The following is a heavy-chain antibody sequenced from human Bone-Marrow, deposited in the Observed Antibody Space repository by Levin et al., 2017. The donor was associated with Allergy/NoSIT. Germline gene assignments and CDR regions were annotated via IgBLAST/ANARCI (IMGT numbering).Heavy chain of an antibody. CDR3: ARGPTVTANYYYDDGMDV. Sequence: GGSLRLSCKASGYTFTSYDINWVRQATGQGLEWMGWMNPNSGNTGYAQKFQGRVTMTRNTSISTAYMELSSLRSEDTAVYYCARGPTVTANYYYDDGMDVWGQGTTVTVSS. CDR1: GYTFTSYD. V-gene: IGHV1-8*01. D-gene: IGHD4-17*01. CDR2: MNPNSGNT. J-gene: IGHJ6*02.